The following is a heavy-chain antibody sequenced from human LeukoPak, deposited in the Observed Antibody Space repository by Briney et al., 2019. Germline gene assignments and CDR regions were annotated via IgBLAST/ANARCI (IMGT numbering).Heavy chain of an antibody. D-gene: IGHD6-13*01. V-gene: IGHV3-11*03. CDR2: IRSSYT. Sequence: KPGGSLRLSCAASGFTFSDYYMSWIRQAPGKGLEWVSYIRSSYTNYADSVKGRFTISRDIAKNSLYLQMNSLRAEDTAVYYCARLHISTLDYWGQGTLVTVSS. CDR1: GFTFSDYY. J-gene: IGHJ4*02. CDR3: ARLHISTLDY.